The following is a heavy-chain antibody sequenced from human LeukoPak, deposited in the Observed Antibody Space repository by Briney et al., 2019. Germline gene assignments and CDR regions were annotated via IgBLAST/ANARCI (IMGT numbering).Heavy chain of an antibody. Sequence: GGSLRLSCAASGYIFSSYGMHWVRQAPGKGLEWVAVISYDGSSKYYADSVKGRFTISRDNSKNTLYLQMNSLRAEDTAVYYCAKESAFDYWGQGTLVTVSS. CDR1: GYIFSSYG. V-gene: IGHV3-30*18. CDR3: AKESAFDY. J-gene: IGHJ4*02. CDR2: ISYDGSSK.